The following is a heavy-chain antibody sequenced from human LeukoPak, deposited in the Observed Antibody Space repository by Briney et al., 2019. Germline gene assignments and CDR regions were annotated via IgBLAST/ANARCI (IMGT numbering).Heavy chain of an antibody. Sequence: GASGKVSCKASGYTFTCYDINWVRQATGQGLEWVGWISAYNGNTNYAQKLQGRVTMTTDTSTSTAYKELRSMRSDDTAVNYCARDYGNSVSREPFDPWSQGTMVTVSS. J-gene: IGHJ5*02. D-gene: IGHD4-23*01. CDR3: ARDYGNSVSREPFDP. CDR1: GYTFTCYD. V-gene: IGHV1-18*01. CDR2: ISAYNGNT.